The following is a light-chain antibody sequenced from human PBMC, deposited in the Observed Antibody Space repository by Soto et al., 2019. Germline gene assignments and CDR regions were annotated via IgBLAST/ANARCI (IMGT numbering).Light chain of an antibody. CDR1: QSVSSN. CDR3: QQYNNWLST. V-gene: IGKV3-15*01. CDR2: GAS. Sequence: EIVMTQSPATLSVSPGERATLSCRASQSVSSNLAWYQQKPGQAPRLLIYGASTRATGIPARFSGSGSGTEXTXTISXXQSEDFAVYYCQQYNNWLSTFGGGTKVEIK. J-gene: IGKJ4*01.